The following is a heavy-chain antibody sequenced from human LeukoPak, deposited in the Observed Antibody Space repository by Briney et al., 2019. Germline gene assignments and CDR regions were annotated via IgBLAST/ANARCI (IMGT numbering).Heavy chain of an antibody. J-gene: IGHJ4*02. CDR2: IYYSGST. V-gene: IGHV4-39*07. CDR3: ARNLIPEQLVLNF. CDR1: GGSISSTSYY. Sequence: SETLSLTCTVSGGSISSTSYYWGWIRQPPGKGLEWIGSIYYSGSTYYNPSLKSRVTISVDTSKNQFSLNLRSVTPEDTAVYYCARNLIPEQLVLNFWGQGTLVTVSS. D-gene: IGHD6-13*01.